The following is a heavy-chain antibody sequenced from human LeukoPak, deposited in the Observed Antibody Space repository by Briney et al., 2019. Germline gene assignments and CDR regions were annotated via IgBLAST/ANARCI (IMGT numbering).Heavy chain of an antibody. J-gene: IGHJ6*03. V-gene: IGHV1-46*01. D-gene: IGHD5-18*01. Sequence: ASVKVSCKASGYTFTSYYMHWVRQAPGQGLEWMGIINPSGGSTSYAQKFQGRVTMTRDMSTSTVYMELSSLRSEDTAVYYCAREGSGYSYGYPYYYYYMDVWGKGTTVTVSS. CDR1: GYTFTSYY. CDR3: AREGSGYSYGYPYYYYYMDV. CDR2: INPSGGST.